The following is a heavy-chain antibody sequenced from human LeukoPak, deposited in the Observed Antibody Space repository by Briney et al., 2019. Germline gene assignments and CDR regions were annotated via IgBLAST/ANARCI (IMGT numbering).Heavy chain of an antibody. CDR3: AREAWVAGAPYNWVDP. CDR2: INTDGSIT. V-gene: IGHV3-74*01. Sequence: GGSLRVSCAASGFPFSSYWMHWVRQAPGKGLVWVSRINTDGSITTYADSVRGRFTISRDNAKNTLYLQMNSLRAEDTAIYYSAREAWVAGAPYNWVDPWGPGTLVSGSS. D-gene: IGHD2-15*01. CDR1: GFPFSSYW. J-gene: IGHJ5*02.